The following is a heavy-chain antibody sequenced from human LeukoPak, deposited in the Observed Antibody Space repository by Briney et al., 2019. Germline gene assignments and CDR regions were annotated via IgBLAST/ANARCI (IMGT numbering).Heavy chain of an antibody. V-gene: IGHV3-7*03. J-gene: IGHJ6*02. CDR1: GFTLSNHW. CDR2: VNRDGSET. Sequence: GGSLRLSCAASGFTLSNHWMTWVRQVPGRGPEWVANVNRDGSETYYLDSVKGRFTISKDNAKNSLYLQMNSPRAEDTALYHCARNNGMDVWGQGTTVIVSS. CDR3: ARNNGMDV.